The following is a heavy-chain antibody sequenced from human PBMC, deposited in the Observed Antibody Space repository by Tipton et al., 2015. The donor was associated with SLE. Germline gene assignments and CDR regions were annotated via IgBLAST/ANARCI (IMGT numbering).Heavy chain of an antibody. CDR3: ARGVHSDCSGGSCYLYY. D-gene: IGHD2-15*01. CDR1: GGTFSSYA. V-gene: IGHV1-69*05. CDR2: IIPIFGTA. J-gene: IGHJ4*02. Sequence: QSGAEVKKPGSSVKVSCKASGGTFSSYAINWVRQAPGRGLEWMGGIIPIFGTANYAQKLQGRVTITTDESTSTAYMELSSLRFEDTAVYYCARGVHSDCSGGSCYLYYWGQGTLVTVSS.